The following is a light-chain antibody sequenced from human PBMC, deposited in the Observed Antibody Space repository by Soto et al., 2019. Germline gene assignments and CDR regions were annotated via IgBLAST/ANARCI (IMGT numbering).Light chain of an antibody. CDR2: DAS. J-gene: IGKJ1*01. CDR3: QQRSNWPRT. Sequence: EVVLTQSPATLSLSPGERATLSCRASQSVSSTYLAWYQQQPGQAPRLLIYDASNRATGIPARFSGSGSGTDFTLTISSLEPEDFAVYYCQQRSNWPRTFGQGTKVDIK. V-gene: IGKV3-11*01. CDR1: QSVSSTY.